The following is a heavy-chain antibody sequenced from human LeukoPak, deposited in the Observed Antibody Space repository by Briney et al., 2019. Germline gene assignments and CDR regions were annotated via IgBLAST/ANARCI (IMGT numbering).Heavy chain of an antibody. J-gene: IGHJ4*02. Sequence: SETLSLTCSVSGGSTSTYYWSWIRQPPGKGLEWIGYIYYSGSTSYNPSLKSRVTISVDTSKNQFSLELSSVTAADTAVYYCATGTLGYSSSWPYYFDYWGQGTLVTVSS. D-gene: IGHD6-13*01. CDR1: GGSTSTYY. CDR2: IYYSGST. CDR3: ATGTLGYSSSWPYYFDY. V-gene: IGHV4-59*08.